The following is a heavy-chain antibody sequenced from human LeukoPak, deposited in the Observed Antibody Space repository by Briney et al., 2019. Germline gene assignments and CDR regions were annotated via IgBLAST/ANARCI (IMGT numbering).Heavy chain of an antibody. D-gene: IGHD3-22*01. V-gene: IGHV3-30*02. Sequence: GGSLRLTCAASGWTFSNFPMHWVRQAPGKGLEWVGADSVRGRFTISRDNSNSTVDLQMKSLKPDDTAVYYCATQRITMVVVTTPFDYWGQGSLVTVSS. CDR3: ATQRITMVVVTTPFDY. CDR1: GWTFSNFP. J-gene: IGHJ4*02.